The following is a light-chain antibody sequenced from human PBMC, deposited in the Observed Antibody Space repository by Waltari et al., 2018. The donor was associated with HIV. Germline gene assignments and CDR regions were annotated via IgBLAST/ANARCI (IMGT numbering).Light chain of an antibody. J-gene: IGKJ1*01. Sequence: DIQMTQSPPSLSTSVGDRVTITCRASRVIKKDLGWYQQKPGKSPRRLIYSVSTLSAGVPSRFRGGGSGTHFTLSIDGLQPEDMATYFCLQLSGFPRTFGQGT. CDR1: RVIKKD. CDR3: LQLSGFPRT. CDR2: SVS. V-gene: IGKV1-17*01.